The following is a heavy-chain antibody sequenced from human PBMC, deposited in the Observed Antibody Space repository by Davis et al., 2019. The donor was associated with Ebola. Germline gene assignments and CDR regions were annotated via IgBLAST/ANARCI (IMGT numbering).Heavy chain of an antibody. CDR3: ARDGVSGIRNYFDY. J-gene: IGHJ4*02. V-gene: IGHV4-4*02. D-gene: IGHD1-26*01. CDR1: GDSIGSRNW. CDR2: IYHSGFT. Sequence: SETLSLTCAVSGDSIGSRNWWSWVRQSPGKGLEWIGSIYHSGFTYYSPSLKSRVTISVDTSKNQFSLKLSSVTAADTALYYCARDGVSGIRNYFDYWGQGTVVTVSS.